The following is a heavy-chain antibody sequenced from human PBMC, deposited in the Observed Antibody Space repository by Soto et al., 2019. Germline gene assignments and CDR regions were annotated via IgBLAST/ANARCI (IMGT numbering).Heavy chain of an antibody. Sequence: GGSLRLSCAASGFTFSSYSMNWVRQAPGKGLEWVASITNAGSKKYYADSVKGRFTISRDNSKNTLYLQMNGLRTEDTAVYYCTRDMDYGDRAFGDYWGQGTLVTAPQ. CDR1: GFTFSSYS. CDR2: ITNAGSKK. V-gene: IGHV3-21*01. D-gene: IGHD4-17*01. CDR3: TRDMDYGDRAFGDY. J-gene: IGHJ4*02.